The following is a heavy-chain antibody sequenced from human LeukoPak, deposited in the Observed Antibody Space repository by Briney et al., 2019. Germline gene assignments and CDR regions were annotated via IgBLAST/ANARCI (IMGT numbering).Heavy chain of an antibody. CDR3: ARDQEFYGGNSAPYYYYYYGMDV. CDR2: ISYDGSNK. D-gene: IGHD4-23*01. Sequence: GGSLRLSCAASGFTFSSYAMHWVRQAPGKGLEWVAVISYDGSNKYYADSVKGRFTISRDNSKNTLYLQMNSLGAEDTAVYYCARDQEFYGGNSAPYYYYYYGMDVWGQGTTVTVSS. J-gene: IGHJ6*02. CDR1: GFTFSSYA. V-gene: IGHV3-30*04.